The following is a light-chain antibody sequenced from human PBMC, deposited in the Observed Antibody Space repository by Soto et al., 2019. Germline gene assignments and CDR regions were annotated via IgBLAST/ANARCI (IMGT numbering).Light chain of an antibody. V-gene: IGKV3-11*01. CDR1: QSVSSF. Sequence: EIVLTQSPATLSLSPGERATLSCRASQSVSSFLAWYQQRPGQPPRLLIYDVSNRATGSPTRFSGSGSGTDFTLTISSLEPEEFAVYYCQQRIILPITFGGGTKVEIK. CDR2: DVS. J-gene: IGKJ4*01. CDR3: QQRIILPIT.